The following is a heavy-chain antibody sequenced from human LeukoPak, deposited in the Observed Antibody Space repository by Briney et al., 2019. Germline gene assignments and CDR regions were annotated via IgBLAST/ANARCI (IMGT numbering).Heavy chain of an antibody. CDR2: INPNSGGT. J-gene: IGHJ4*02. Sequence: ASVKVSCKASGYTFTGYYMHWLRQAPGQGLEWMGWINPNSGGTNYAQKFQGRVTMTRDTSISTAYMELSRLRSDDTAVYYCARSGSGYYFIDYWGQGTLVTVSS. V-gene: IGHV1-2*02. D-gene: IGHD3-22*01. CDR1: GYTFTGYY. CDR3: ARSGSGYYFIDY.